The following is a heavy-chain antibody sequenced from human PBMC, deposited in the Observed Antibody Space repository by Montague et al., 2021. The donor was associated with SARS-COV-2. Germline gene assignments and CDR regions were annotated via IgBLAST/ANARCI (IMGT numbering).Heavy chain of an antibody. CDR1: GGSISSSSYY. J-gene: IGHJ5*02. Sequence: SETLSLTCTVYGGSISSSSYYWGWIRQPPGKGLEWIGSIHYSGSTYYNPSLKSRVTISVDTSKKHFSLKLSSVTAADTAVYFCAAQSRGGYCSSSSCYVWFDPWGQGTLVTVSS. CDR2: IHYSGST. CDR3: AAQSRGGYCSSSSCYVWFDP. V-gene: IGHV4-39*01. D-gene: IGHD2-2*01.